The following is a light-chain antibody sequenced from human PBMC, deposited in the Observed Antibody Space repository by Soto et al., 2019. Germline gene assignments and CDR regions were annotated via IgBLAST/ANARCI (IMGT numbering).Light chain of an antibody. CDR3: AAWDDSLKGVV. Sequence: QPVLTQPPSASGTPGQRVTISCSGSSSNIGSNTVNWYQQLPGTAPKLLIYSNNQRPSGVPDRCSGSKSGTSASLAISGLESEDEADYYCAAWDDSLKGVVFGGGTKLTVL. CDR2: SNN. V-gene: IGLV1-44*01. J-gene: IGLJ2*01. CDR1: SSNIGSNT.